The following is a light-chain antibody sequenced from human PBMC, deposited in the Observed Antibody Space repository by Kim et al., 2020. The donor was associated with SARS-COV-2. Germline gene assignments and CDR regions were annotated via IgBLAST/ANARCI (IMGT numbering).Light chain of an antibody. CDR2: NVR. Sequence: GQAINIFCTGTSSDVGGYIYVSWYQQHPGRAPKVIMYNVRNRPSGVSDRFSGSKSGNTASLTISGLQAEDEGDYYCSAYRGGDTLVFGTGTKVTVL. J-gene: IGLJ1*01. CDR3: SAYRGGDTLV. CDR1: SSDVGGYIY. V-gene: IGLV2-14*03.